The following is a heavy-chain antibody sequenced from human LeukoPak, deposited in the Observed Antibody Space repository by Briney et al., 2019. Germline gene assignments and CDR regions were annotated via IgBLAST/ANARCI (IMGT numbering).Heavy chain of an antibody. CDR3: ARGAAPTTHYYYYYGMDV. J-gene: IGHJ6*02. CDR2: IGTAGDT. Sequence: PGGSLRLSCAASGFTFSSYDMHWVRQATGKGLEWVSAIGTAGDTYYPGSVKDRFTISRENAKNSLYLQMNSLRAEDTAVYYCARGAAPTTHYYYYYGMDVWGQGTTVTVSS. V-gene: IGHV3-13*01. CDR1: GFTFSSYD. D-gene: IGHD1-14*01.